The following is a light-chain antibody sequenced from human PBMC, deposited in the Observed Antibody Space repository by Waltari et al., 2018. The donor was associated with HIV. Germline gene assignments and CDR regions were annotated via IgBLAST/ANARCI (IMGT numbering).Light chain of an antibody. CDR1: NSDLGHYNY. Sequence: QSALTRPPSASGPPGPSVTIPSTGPNSDLGHYNYVTWYQHHPGKAPKLLIYEVTRRPSGVPDRFSGSKSGNTASLTVSGLQAEDVGDYYCSSYAGSDTYYVFGTGTKLTVL. CDR3: SSYAGSDTYYV. CDR2: EVT. J-gene: IGLJ1*01. V-gene: IGLV2-8*01.